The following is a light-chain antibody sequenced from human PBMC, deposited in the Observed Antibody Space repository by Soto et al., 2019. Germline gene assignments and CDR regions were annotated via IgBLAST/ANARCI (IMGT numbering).Light chain of an antibody. CDR1: QSVNNN. J-gene: IGKJ1*01. V-gene: IGKV3-20*01. CDR3: QQCGSSPWT. Sequence: EIVMTQSPATLSVSPGERSTLSCRASQSVNNNLAWYQQKPGQAPRLLIYAASSRATGIPDRFSGGGSGTDFTLTISRLEPEDFAVYYCQQCGSSPWTFGQGTKVDIK. CDR2: AAS.